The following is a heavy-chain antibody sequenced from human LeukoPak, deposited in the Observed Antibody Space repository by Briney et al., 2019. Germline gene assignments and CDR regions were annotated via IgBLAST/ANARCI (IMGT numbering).Heavy chain of an antibody. CDR3: ARSRPYGSGRDY. CDR1: GYTFTGYY. V-gene: IGHV1-2*02. CDR2: INPNSGGT. D-gene: IGHD3-10*01. Sequence: ASVKVSCKASGYTFTGYYMHWVRQAPGQGLEWMGWINPNSGGTNYAQKFQGRVTMTRDTSISTAHMELSRLRSDDTAVYYCARSRPYGSGRDYWGQGTLVTVSS. J-gene: IGHJ4*02.